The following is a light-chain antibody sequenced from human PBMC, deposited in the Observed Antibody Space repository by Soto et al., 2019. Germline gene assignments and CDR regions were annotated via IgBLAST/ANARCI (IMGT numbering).Light chain of an antibody. V-gene: IGLV2-14*01. J-gene: IGLJ1*01. CDR3: FSFTTTSTHV. CDR2: EVN. Sequence: QSALTQPASVSGSPGQSITISCTGASSDVGDYNYVSWFQQHPGKAPKLMISEVNNRPSGVSNRFSGSKSGNTAYLTISGLQVEDEAEYFFFSFTTTSTHVFGTGTKVTVL. CDR1: SSDVGDYNY.